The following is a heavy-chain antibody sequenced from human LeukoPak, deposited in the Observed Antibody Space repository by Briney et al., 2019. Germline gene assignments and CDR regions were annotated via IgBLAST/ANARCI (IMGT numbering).Heavy chain of an antibody. J-gene: IGHJ6*02. CDR2: INPNSGGT. Sequence: ASVKVSCKASGYTFTGYYMHWVRQAPGQGLEWMGWINPNSGGTNYAQKFQGRVTMTTDTSTSTAYMELRSLRSDDTAVYYCARGGRSWYDYYYGMDVWGQGTTVTVSS. CDR1: GYTFTGYY. V-gene: IGHV1-2*02. CDR3: ARGGRSWYDYYYGMDV. D-gene: IGHD1-26*01.